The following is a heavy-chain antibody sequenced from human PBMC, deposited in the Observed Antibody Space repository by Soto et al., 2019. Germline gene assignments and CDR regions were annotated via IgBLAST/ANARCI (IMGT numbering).Heavy chain of an antibody. CDR3: AKDGGGYNYGYVMLDKYYYGMDV. V-gene: IGHV3-30-3*01. CDR2: ISYDGTNK. CDR1: GFTFSTYA. Sequence: QVQLVESGGGVVQPGRSLRLSCAASGFTFSTYAMHWVRQAPGKGLEWVAVISYDGTNKYYADSVRGRFTISRDNSKNTVFLQMSRLRAEDTAVYYCAKDGGGYNYGYVMLDKYYYGMDVWGQGTTVTVSS. D-gene: IGHD5-18*01. J-gene: IGHJ6*02.